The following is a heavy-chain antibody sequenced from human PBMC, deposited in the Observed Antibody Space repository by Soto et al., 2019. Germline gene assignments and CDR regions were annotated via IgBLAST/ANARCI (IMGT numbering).Heavy chain of an antibody. D-gene: IGHD1-26*01. Sequence: GGSLRLSCVASGFSFNSYAMNWVRLAPGKGPEWVATISATGYYLYYAGSVRGRFTISRDNTKKSLFLQMSSLRAEDTAVYYCVRDFSRIVGATADAFDIWGQGTTVTVSS. J-gene: IGHJ3*02. V-gene: IGHV3-21*01. CDR2: ISATGYYL. CDR1: GFSFNSYA. CDR3: VRDFSRIVGATADAFDI.